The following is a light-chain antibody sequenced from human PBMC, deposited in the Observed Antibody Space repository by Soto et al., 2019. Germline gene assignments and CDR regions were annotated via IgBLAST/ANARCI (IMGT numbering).Light chain of an antibody. V-gene: IGKV4-1*01. CDR3: QQYYTTPLT. CDR2: WAS. J-gene: IGKJ4*01. CDR1: QSVLYSSNHKNY. Sequence: DIVMTQSPDSLAVSLGERATIYCKSSQSVLYSSNHKNYLAWYQHKSGQPPKLLIYWASTRESVVPDRFSGSGSGTDFTLTISSLQAEDVAVYYCQQYYTTPLTFGGGTTVEIK.